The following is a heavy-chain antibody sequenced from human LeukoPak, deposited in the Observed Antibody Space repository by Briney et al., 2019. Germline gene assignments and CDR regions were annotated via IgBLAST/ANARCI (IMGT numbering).Heavy chain of an antibody. D-gene: IGHD3-10*01. CDR3: AKGGSGPNARRAFDY. V-gene: IGHV3-43*02. CDR2: ITGDGSNT. CDR1: GFALDDYA. Sequence: PGGSLRLSCAASGFALDDYAMHWVRPAPRKGMTSFSLITGDGSNTYYAASVKGRFTISRDNSKNSLYLQINSLRPEDTGLYYCAKGGSGPNARRAFDYWGQGSLVTASS. J-gene: IGHJ4*02.